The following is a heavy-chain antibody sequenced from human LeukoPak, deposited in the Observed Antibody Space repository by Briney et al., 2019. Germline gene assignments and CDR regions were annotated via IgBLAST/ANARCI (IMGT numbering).Heavy chain of an antibody. V-gene: IGHV3-74*01. CDR3: AKSQGSSGWYNYYYGMDV. CDR1: GFTFSSHW. Sequence: GGSLRLSCAASGFTFSSHWFHWVRQAPGKGLEWVSRINPVASITNYADSVKGRFTISRDNSKNTLYLQMNSLRVEHTAVYYCAKSQGSSGWYNYYYGMDVWGQGTTVTVSS. D-gene: IGHD6-19*01. J-gene: IGHJ6*02. CDR2: INPVASIT.